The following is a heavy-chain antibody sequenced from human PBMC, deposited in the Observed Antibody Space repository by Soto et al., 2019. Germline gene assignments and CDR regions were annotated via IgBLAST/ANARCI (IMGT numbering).Heavy chain of an antibody. CDR1: GGSISSGDYY. Sequence: QVQLQGSGPGLVKPSQTLSLTCTVSGGSISSGDYYWSWIRQPPGKGLEWIGYIYYSGSTYYNPSLKSRVTISVDTSKNQFSLKLSSVTAADTAVYYCARGARLLWFGVGNDWFDPWGQGTLVTVSS. V-gene: IGHV4-30-4*01. J-gene: IGHJ5*02. CDR2: IYYSGST. D-gene: IGHD3-10*01. CDR3: ARGARLLWFGVGNDWFDP.